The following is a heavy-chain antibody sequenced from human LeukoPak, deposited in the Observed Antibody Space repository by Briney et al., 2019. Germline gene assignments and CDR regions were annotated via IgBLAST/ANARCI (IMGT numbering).Heavy chain of an antibody. Sequence: GESLKISCKGSGYSFTSYWIGWVRQLPGKGLEWMGIIYPGDSDTRYSPSFQGQVTISADKSISTAYLQWSSLKASDTAMYYCARRNYYGSGSYPPPSFFDNWGQGTLVTVSS. CDR2: IYPGDSDT. CDR1: GYSFTSYW. V-gene: IGHV5-51*01. J-gene: IGHJ4*02. D-gene: IGHD3-10*01. CDR3: ARRNYYGSGSYPPPSFFDN.